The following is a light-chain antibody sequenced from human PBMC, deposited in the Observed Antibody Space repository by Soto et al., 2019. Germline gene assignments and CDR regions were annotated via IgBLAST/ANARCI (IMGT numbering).Light chain of an antibody. Sequence: QAVVTQPPSASGTPGQRVTISCSGSSSNIGGNTVNWYQQLPGTAPKPLIYSNNLRPSEVPDRFSGSKSGTSASLAISGLQSEDEADYYCAAWDDSLNGVVFGGGTKVTVL. CDR2: SNN. J-gene: IGLJ2*01. V-gene: IGLV1-44*01. CDR1: SSNIGGNT. CDR3: AAWDDSLNGVV.